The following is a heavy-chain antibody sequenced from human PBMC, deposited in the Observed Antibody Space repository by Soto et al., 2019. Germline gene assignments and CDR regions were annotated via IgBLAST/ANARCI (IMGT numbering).Heavy chain of an antibody. CDR3: VRVHSGSYTFDY. CDR1: GFTFSDHY. D-gene: IGHD1-26*01. Sequence: VQLVESGGGLVQPGGSLRLSCAASGFTFSDHYIDWVRQAPGKGLEWVGRSRNKAHSYTTEYAASVKGRFTVSRDNSKNSLYLQMNSLRTEDTAVYYCVRVHSGSYTFDYWGQGTLVTVSS. V-gene: IGHV3-72*01. CDR2: SRNKAHSYTT. J-gene: IGHJ4*02.